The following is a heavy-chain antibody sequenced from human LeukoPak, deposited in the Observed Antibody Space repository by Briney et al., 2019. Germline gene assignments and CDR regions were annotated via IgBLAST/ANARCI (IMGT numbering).Heavy chain of an antibody. Sequence: GGSLRLSCVASGFTFSTYAMSWFRQAPGKGLEWVSTISGSGGSTFYADSVKGRFTIFRDNSKNTLYLQMNSLRAEDTAVYYCAKLGGLRSFHPFDYWGQGTLVTVSS. CDR3: AKLGGLRSFHPFDY. CDR1: GFTFSTYA. J-gene: IGHJ4*02. V-gene: IGHV3-23*01. D-gene: IGHD1-26*01. CDR2: ISGSGGST.